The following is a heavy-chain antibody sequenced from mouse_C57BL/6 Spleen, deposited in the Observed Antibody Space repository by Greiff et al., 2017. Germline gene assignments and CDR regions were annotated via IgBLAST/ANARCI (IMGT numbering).Heavy chain of an antibody. CDR3: ARDVAWFAY. CDR2: ISYDGSN. CDR1: GYSITSGYY. J-gene: IGHJ3*01. V-gene: IGHV3-6*01. Sequence: EVQLQQSGPGLVKPSQSLSLTCSVTGYSITSGYYWNWIRQFPGNKLEWMGYISYDGSNNYNPPLKNRISITRDTSKNQFFLKLNSVTTEDTATYYCARDVAWFAYWGQGTLVTVSA.